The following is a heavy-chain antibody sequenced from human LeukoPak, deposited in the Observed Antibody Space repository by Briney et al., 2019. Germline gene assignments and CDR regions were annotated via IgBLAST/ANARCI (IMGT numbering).Heavy chain of an antibody. CDR3: ASTLRFLPYRRFDY. Sequence: SETLSLTCSVSGGSIISSNYYWGWIRQPPGKGLEWIGSIYQSGSGSSYYNPSLKSRVIISRDTSNNHFSLRLRSVTAADTAVYYGASTLRFLPYRRFDYWGQGTLVTAPS. J-gene: IGHJ4*02. CDR2: IYQSGSGSS. V-gene: IGHV4-39*01. D-gene: IGHD3-3*01. CDR1: GGSIISSNYY.